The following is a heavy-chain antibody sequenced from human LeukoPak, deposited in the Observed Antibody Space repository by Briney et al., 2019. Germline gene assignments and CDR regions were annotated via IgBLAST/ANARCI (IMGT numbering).Heavy chain of an antibody. CDR3: ARGEAARRTTEYYFDY. V-gene: IGHV6-1*01. CDR2: TYYRSKWYN. CDR1: GDSVSSNSAA. D-gene: IGHD6-6*01. Sequence: SQTLSLTCAISGDSVSSNSAAWNWIRQSPSRGLEWLGRTYYRSKWYNDYAVSVKSRITINPDTSKNQLSLQLNSVTPEDTAVYYCARGEAARRTTEYYFDYWGQGTLVTVSS. J-gene: IGHJ4*02.